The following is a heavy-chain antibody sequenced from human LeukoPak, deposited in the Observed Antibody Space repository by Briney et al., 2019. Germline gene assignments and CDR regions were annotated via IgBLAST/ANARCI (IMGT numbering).Heavy chain of an antibody. D-gene: IGHD6-13*01. CDR3: AKDFFSFGSSWYGWFDP. J-gene: IGHJ5*02. CDR2: IRYDGSNK. CDR1: GFTFSSYG. V-gene: IGHV3-30*02. Sequence: GSLRLSCAASGFTFSSYGMHWVRQAPGKGLEWVAFIRYDGSNKYYADSVKGRFTISRDNSKNTLYLQMNSLRAEDTAVYYCAKDFFSFGSSWYGWFDPWGQGTLVTVSS.